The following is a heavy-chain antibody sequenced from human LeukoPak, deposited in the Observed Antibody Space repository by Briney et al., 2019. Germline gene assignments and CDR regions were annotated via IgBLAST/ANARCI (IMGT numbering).Heavy chain of an antibody. CDR2: LKQDGSDK. CDR3: VRDGRWMQFGEGGLDY. CDR1: GFSFSGYW. J-gene: IGHJ4*02. V-gene: IGHV3-7*01. Sequence: GGSLRLSCAASGFSFSGYWMNWVRQAPGKGLEWVANLKQDGSDKYYVDSVKGRFTISRDNAKNSVYLRMNSLRDEDTAAYYCVRDGRWMQFGEGGLDYCGQGTLVTVSS. D-gene: IGHD5-24*01.